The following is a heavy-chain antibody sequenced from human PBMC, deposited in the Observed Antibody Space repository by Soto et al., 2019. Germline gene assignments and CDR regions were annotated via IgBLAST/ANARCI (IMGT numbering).Heavy chain of an antibody. CDR2: IYHSGGT. D-gene: IGHD4-17*01. CDR1: GGAIGIGYW. Sequence: SETLSLTSGVSGGAIGIGYWWVWVRQPPGKGLQWIGEIYHSGGTNYNPSLKSRVSISVDKSKSLFSLNLRSVTAADTAVYYCARVSRDPDYFDPWGQGTLVTVSS. V-gene: IGHV4-4*02. CDR3: ARVSRDPDYFDP. J-gene: IGHJ5*02.